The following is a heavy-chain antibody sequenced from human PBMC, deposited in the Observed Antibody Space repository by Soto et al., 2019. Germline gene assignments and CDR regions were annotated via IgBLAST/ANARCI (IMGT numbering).Heavy chain of an antibody. CDR1: GHTLTNFD. V-gene: IGHV1-8*01. CDR2: MNPNSGNT. CDR3: ATTARIDN. J-gene: IGHJ4*02. D-gene: IGHD6-6*01. Sequence: QVQLVQSGAEVKKPGASVEVSCKASGHTLTNFDINWVRQATGQGLEWMGWMNPNSGNTGYAQKFQGRVTMTRNTSINTAYMELSSLRSEDTAVYYCATTARIDNWGQGTLVTVSS.